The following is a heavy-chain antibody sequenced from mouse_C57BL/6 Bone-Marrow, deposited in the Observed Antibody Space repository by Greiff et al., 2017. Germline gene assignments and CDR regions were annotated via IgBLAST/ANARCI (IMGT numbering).Heavy chain of an antibody. CDR1: GYAFTNYL. V-gene: IGHV1-54*01. J-gene: IGHJ4*01. CDR2: INPGRGGT. CDR3: ASERWGNN. D-gene: IGHD2-1*01. Sequence: QVQLQQSGAELVRPGTSVKVSCKASGYAFTNYLIEWVKQRPGQGLEWIGVINPGRGGTNYNEKFKGKATLTADKSSSTAYMQLSSLTSEDSAVYFCASERWGNNWGQGTSVTVSS.